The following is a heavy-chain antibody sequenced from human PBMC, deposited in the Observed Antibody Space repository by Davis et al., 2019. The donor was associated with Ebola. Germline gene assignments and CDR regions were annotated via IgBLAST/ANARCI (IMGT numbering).Heavy chain of an antibody. Sequence: LRLSCAVSGDSVSNNRAAWNWIRQSPSRGLEWLGRTYYASAYYYDYGTSLTSRITIIPETSKNEVSLHLKSVIPEDTAVYFCAREEENVFGYWGQGTLVTVSS. J-gene: IGHJ4*02. V-gene: IGHV6-1*01. CDR2: TYYASAYYY. CDR1: GDSVSNNRAA. CDR3: AREEENVFGY.